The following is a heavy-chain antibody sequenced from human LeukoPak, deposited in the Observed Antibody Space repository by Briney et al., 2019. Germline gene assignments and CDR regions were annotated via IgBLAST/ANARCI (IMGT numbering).Heavy chain of an antibody. V-gene: IGHV1-69*13. Sequence: SVKVSCKASGGTFSSYAISWVRQAPGQGLEWMGGIIPIFGTANYAQKFQGRVTITADESTSTAYMELSSLRAEDTAVYYCAKDTYSSSPYYFDYWGQGTLVTVSS. J-gene: IGHJ4*02. D-gene: IGHD6-6*01. CDR1: GGTFSSYA. CDR2: IIPIFGTA. CDR3: AKDTYSSSPYYFDY.